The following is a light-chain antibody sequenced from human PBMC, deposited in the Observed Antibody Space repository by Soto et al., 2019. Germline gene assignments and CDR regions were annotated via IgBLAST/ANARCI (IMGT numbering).Light chain of an antibody. CDR2: RTD. V-gene: IGLV1-44*01. CDR3: ASWDDRLSGPV. J-gene: IGLJ2*01. CDR1: RSNIGSNT. Sequence: QSALTQPPSASGAPGQRVTISCSGSRSNIGSNTVHWYQQFPGTAPKLLVYRTDHRPSGVPDRFSGSKSGTSASLAISGLQSEDESYYYCASWDDRLSGPVLGGGTKVTVL.